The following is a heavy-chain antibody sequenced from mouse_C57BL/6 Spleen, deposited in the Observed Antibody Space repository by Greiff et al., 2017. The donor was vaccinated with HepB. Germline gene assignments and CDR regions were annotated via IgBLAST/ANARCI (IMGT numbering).Heavy chain of an antibody. Sequence: VQLQQPGAELVMPGASVKLSCKASGYTFTSYWMHWVKQRPGQGLEWIGEIDPSDSYTNYNQKFKGKSTLTVDKSSSTAYMQLSSLTSEDSAVYYCARANYGYDVSWFAYWGQGTLVTVSA. V-gene: IGHV1-69*01. CDR3: ARANYGYDVSWFAY. J-gene: IGHJ3*01. CDR1: GYTFTSYW. CDR2: IDPSDSYT. D-gene: IGHD2-2*01.